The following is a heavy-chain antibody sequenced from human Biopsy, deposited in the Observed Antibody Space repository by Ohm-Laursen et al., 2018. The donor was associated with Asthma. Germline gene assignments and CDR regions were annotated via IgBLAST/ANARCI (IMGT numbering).Heavy chain of an antibody. CDR2: ISSGSDYI. J-gene: IGHJ1*01. V-gene: IGHV3-21*01. D-gene: IGHD3-3*01. CDR3: ARTFHFWSPYHAEHYQL. CDR1: GFSFSYYS. Sequence: SLRLSCAASGFSFSYYSMIWVRQAPGKGLEWVAAISSGSDYIFYADSVRGRFTISRDNAKNSLYLQMNSLRAEDTAVYYCARTFHFWSPYHAEHYQLWGQGTLVTVSS.